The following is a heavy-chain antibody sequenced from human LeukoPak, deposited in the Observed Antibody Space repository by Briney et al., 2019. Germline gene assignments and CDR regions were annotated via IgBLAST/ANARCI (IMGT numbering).Heavy chain of an antibody. J-gene: IGHJ4*02. V-gene: IGHV1-8*01. D-gene: IGHD3-3*01. CDR2: MNPNSGNT. CDR1: GYTFTSYD. CDR3: ARGLRFLEWLLAY. Sequence: AASVKVSCKASGYTFTSYDINWVRQATGQGLEWMGRMNPNSGNTGYAQKFQGRVTMTRNTSISTAYMELSSLRSEDTAVYYCARGLRFLEWLLAYWGQGTLVTVSS.